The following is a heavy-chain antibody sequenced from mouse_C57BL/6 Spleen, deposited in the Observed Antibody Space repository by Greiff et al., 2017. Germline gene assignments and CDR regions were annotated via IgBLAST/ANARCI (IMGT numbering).Heavy chain of an antibody. CDR2: INPNNGGT. V-gene: IGHV1-18*01. D-gene: IGHD1-1*01. CDR1: GYTFTDYN. Sequence: EVQLQQPGPELVKPGASVKIPCKASGYTFTDYNMDWVKQSHGKSLAWIGDINPNNGGTIYNQKFKGKATLTVDKASSTAYMELRRLTSEDTASYYCARPLDDYVSRFGYFDVWGTGTTVTVT. J-gene: IGHJ1*03. CDR3: ARPLDDYVSRFGYFDV.